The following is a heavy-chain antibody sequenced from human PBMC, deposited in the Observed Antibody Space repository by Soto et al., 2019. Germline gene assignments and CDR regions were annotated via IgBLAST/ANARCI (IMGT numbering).Heavy chain of an antibody. CDR2: INPNSGGT. CDR3: ASAAVTGTAGLDF. Sequence: VASVKVSCKASGYTFSGFYMHWLRQAPGQGLEWMGWINPNSGGTKSAEKFQGRVTMTRDTSISTAYMELSRLTSDDTAVYYCASAAVTGTAGLDFWGQGTQVTVSS. D-gene: IGHD6-19*01. CDR1: GYTFSGFY. V-gene: IGHV1-2*02. J-gene: IGHJ4*02.